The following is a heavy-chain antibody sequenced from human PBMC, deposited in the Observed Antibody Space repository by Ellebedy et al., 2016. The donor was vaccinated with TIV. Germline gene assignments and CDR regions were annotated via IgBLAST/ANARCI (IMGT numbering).Heavy chain of an antibody. CDR3: ARDFQW. CDR1: GGSFSGSY. CDR2: INHSGIT. V-gene: IGHV4-34*01. J-gene: IGHJ4*02. D-gene: IGHD6-19*01. Sequence: SETLSLTCAAYGGSFSGSYWRCIRQSPWKGLEWIGEINHSGITNYNPSLKSRVTISLDTSKNQFSLNLNSVVAADTAVYYCARDFQWWGQGTLVTVSS.